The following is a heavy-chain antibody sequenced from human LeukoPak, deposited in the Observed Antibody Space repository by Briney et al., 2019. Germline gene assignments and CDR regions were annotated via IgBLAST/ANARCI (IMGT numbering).Heavy chain of an antibody. CDR2: LYNSGST. D-gene: IGHD2-15*01. V-gene: IGHV4-39*07. CDR3: ATYNLGYCSGGSCYGHFDY. CDR1: GGSISSSSYY. Sequence: SETLSLTCTVSGGSISSSSYYWGWIRQPPGKGLEWIGSLYNSGSTYHNPSLQSRVTISVDTSKNQFSLKLSSVTAADTAVYYCATYNLGYCSGGSCYGHFDYWGQGTLVTVSS. J-gene: IGHJ4*02.